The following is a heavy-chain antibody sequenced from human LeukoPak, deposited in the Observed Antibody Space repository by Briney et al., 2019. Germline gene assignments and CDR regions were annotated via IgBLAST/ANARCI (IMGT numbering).Heavy chain of an antibody. CDR3: ARDNYDILTGTQPGY. Sequence: GASVKVSCKASGYTFTSYDINWVRQATGQGLEWMGWINPNSGGTNYAQKFQGRVTMTRDTSISTAYMELSRLRSDDTAVYYCARDNYDILTGTQPGYWGQGTLVTVSS. D-gene: IGHD3-9*01. CDR2: INPNSGGT. J-gene: IGHJ4*02. CDR1: GYTFTSYD. V-gene: IGHV1-2*02.